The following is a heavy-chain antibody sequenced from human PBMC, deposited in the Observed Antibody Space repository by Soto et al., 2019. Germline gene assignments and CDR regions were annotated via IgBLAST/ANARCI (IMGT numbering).Heavy chain of an antibody. Sequence: SETLSLTCTVSGGPISSYYWSWIRQPPGKGLEWIGYIYYSGSTNYNPSLKSRVTISVDTSKNQFSLKLSSVTAADTAVYYCARDRGSGSYYISGNWFDPWGQGTLVTVSS. CDR3: ARDRGSGSYYISGNWFDP. D-gene: IGHD3-10*01. J-gene: IGHJ5*02. CDR2: IYYSGST. V-gene: IGHV4-59*01. CDR1: GGPISSYY.